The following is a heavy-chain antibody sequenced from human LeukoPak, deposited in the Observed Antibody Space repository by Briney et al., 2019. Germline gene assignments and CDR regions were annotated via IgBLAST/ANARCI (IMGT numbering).Heavy chain of an antibody. V-gene: IGHV1-3*01. J-gene: IGHJ5*02. D-gene: IGHD3-10*01. CDR2: INAGNGNR. CDR3: ARGRGLIGTSRFDP. Sequence: GASVKVSCKTSGYTFSNSGLHWVRQAPGQSLEWMGWINAGNGNRKCSQKFQDRLTITRDTSASTVYMELNSLKSEDTAMYFCARGRGLIGTSRFDPWGQGTLVIVSS. CDR1: GYTFSNSG.